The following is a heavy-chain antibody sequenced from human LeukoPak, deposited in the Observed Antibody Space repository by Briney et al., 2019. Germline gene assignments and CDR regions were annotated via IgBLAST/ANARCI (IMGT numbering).Heavy chain of an antibody. CDR1: GGSFSGYY. D-gene: IGHD3-10*01. CDR2: INHSGST. V-gene: IGHV4-34*01. CDR3: ARTDYYGSGSYYHPYFDY. Sequence: SETLSLTCAVYGGSFSGYYWSWIRQPPGKGLEWIGEINHSGSTNYNPSLKSRVTISVDTSKNQFSLKLSSVTAADTAVYYCARTDYYGSGSYYHPYFDYWGQGTLVTVSS. J-gene: IGHJ4*02.